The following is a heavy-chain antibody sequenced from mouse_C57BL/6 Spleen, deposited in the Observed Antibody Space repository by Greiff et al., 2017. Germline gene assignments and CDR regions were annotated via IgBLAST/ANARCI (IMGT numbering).Heavy chain of an antibody. D-gene: IGHD2-4*01. CDR2: IDPSDSYT. Sequence: LQQPGAELVMPGASVKLSCKASGYTFTSYWMHWVKQRPGQGLEWIGEIDPSDSYTNYNQKFKGKSTLTVDKSSSTAYMQLSSLTSEDSAVYYCAIVGDYDEDFDYWGQGTTLTVSS. V-gene: IGHV1-69*01. CDR1: GYTFTSYW. J-gene: IGHJ2*01. CDR3: AIVGDYDEDFDY.